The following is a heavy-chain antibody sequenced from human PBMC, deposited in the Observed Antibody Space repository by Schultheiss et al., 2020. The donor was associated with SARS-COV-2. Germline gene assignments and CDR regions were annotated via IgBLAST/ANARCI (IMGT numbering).Heavy chain of an antibody. CDR2: ISYDGSNK. CDR1: GFTFSSYG. J-gene: IGHJ4*02. V-gene: IGHV3-30*18. CDR3: AKDAGTSIVGATTVDY. Sequence: GGSLRLSCAASGFTFSSYGMHWVRQAPGKGLEWVAVISYDGSNKYYADSVKGRFTISRDNSKNTLYLQMNSLRAEDTAVYYCAKDAGTSIVGATTVDYWGQGTLVTVSS. D-gene: IGHD1-26*01.